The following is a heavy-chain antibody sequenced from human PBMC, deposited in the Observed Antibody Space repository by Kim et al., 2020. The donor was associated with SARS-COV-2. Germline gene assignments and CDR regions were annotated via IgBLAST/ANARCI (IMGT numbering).Heavy chain of an antibody. CDR3: VREPQEFDY. Sequence: ASVKVSCKASGYTFTKNGMNWVRQAPGQGLEWMGWINTWTGNPTYAQGFTGRFVFSLETSVSTAYLQISSLKPDDTAVYYCVREPQEFDYWGQGTLVTVPA. CDR1: GYTFTKNG. V-gene: IGHV7-4-1*02. J-gene: IGHJ4*02. CDR2: INTWTGNP.